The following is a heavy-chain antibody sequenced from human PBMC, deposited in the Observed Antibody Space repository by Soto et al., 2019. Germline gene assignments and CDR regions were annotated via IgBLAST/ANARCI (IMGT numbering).Heavy chain of an antibody. V-gene: IGHV3-48*03. CDR3: ARDLVLRSAHTPPFYYYYGMDV. J-gene: IGHJ6*02. CDR2: ISSSGSTI. CDR1: GFTFSSYA. D-gene: IGHD2-2*01. Sequence: GGSLRLSCAASGFTFSSYAMNWVRQAPGKGLEWVSYISSSGSTIYYADSVKGRFTISRDNAKNSLYLQMNSLRAEDTAVYYCARDLVLRSAHTPPFYYYYGMDVWGQGTTVTVSS.